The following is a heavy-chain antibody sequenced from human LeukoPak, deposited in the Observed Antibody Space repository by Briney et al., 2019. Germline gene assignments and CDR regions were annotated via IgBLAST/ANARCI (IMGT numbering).Heavy chain of an antibody. V-gene: IGHV1-69*13. CDR3: ARDPLTYCSSTSCHPD. CDR1: GGTFSSYA. J-gene: IGHJ4*02. D-gene: IGHD2-2*01. CDR2: IIPIFGTA. Sequence: SVKVSCKVSGGTFSSYAISWVRQVPGQGLEWMGGIIPIFGTANYAQKFQGRVTITADESTSTAYMELSSLRSEDTAVYYCARDPLTYCSSTSCHPDWGQGTLVTVSS.